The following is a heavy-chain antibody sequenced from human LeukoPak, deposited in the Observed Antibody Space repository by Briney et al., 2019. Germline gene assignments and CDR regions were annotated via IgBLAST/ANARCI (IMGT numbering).Heavy chain of an antibody. Sequence: GGSLRLSCAASGFSFSSFAMTWVRQASGKGLEWVSAIAQTGGGAIYASSVQGRFTISRDNSMSTLYLHPNNLRAEDTALYYCAKELRTYGYPALDFWGQGTLVTVSS. D-gene: IGHD4-17*01. CDR2: IAQTGGGA. CDR3: AKELRTYGYPALDF. V-gene: IGHV3-23*01. J-gene: IGHJ4*02. CDR1: GFSFSSFA.